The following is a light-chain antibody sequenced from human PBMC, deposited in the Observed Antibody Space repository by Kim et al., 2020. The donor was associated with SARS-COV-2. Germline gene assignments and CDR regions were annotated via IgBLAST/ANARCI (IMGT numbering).Light chain of an antibody. CDR1: QSVSSSY. J-gene: IGKJ2*01. V-gene: IGKV3-20*01. CDR2: GAS. Sequence: PGERATRSCRARQSVSSSYLAWYQQKPGQAPRLLIYGASSRATGIPDRFSGSGSGTDFTLTISRLEPEDFAVYYCQQYGSSPPSYTFGQGTKLEI. CDR3: QQYGSSPPSYT.